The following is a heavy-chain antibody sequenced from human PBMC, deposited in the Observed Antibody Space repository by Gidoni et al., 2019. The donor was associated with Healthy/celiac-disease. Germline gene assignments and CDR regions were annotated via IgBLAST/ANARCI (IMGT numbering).Heavy chain of an antibody. CDR3: ARAMVRGVIIGY. D-gene: IGHD3-10*01. CDR1: GGSISSSSYY. J-gene: IGHJ4*02. Sequence: QLQLQESGPGLVKPSETLSRTCTVSGGSISSSSYYWGWIRQPPGKGLEWIESIYYSGSTYYNPSLKSRVTISVDTSKNQFSLKLSSVTAADTAVYYCARAMVRGVIIGYWGQGTLVTVSS. V-gene: IGHV4-39*01. CDR2: IYYSGST.